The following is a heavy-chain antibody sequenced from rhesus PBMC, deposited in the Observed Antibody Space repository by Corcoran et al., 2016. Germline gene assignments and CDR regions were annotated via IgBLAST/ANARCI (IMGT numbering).Heavy chain of an antibody. J-gene: IGHJ3*01. V-gene: IGHV4S11*01. Sequence: QVQLQESGPGMVKPSETLSLTCAVSGGSISSTYWSLIRQAPVTGLGRCGYISGSGNTYYSPSLKSRVTLSVDTSKNHYSLKLSSVTAADTAVYYCAREGCTGSDCKSGVDAFDFWGQGLRVTVSS. CDR2: ISGSGNT. CDR3: AREGCTGSDCKSGVDAFDF. CDR1: GGSISSTY. D-gene: IGHD2-21*01.